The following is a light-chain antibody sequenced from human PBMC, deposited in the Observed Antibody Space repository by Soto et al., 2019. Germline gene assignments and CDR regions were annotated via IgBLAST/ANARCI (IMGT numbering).Light chain of an antibody. CDR3: SSYTSDNRDYF. CDR2: EVS. V-gene: IGLV2-14*01. CDR1: SSDVGAYTS. Sequence: QSVLTQPASVSGSPGQSITISCTGTSSDVGAYTSVSWYQQHPGKAPKLIIYEVSNRPPGVSTRFSGSKSASTASLTISGLQAEDEAHYYCSSYTSDNRDYFFGTGTKLTVI. J-gene: IGLJ1*01.